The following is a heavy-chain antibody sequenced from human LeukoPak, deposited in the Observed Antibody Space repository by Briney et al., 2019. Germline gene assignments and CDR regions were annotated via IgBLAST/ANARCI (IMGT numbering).Heavy chain of an antibody. CDR1: GFTFSSYS. Sequence: GVSLRLSCAASGFTFSSYSMSWVRQAPGKGLEWVANIKQDGSEKYYVDSVKGRFTISRDNAKNSLYLQMNSLTAEDTAVYYCARGVTVTTSDYWYFDLWGRGTLVTVSS. D-gene: IGHD4-17*01. J-gene: IGHJ2*01. V-gene: IGHV3-7*03. CDR3: ARGVTVTTSDYWYFDL. CDR2: IKQDGSEK.